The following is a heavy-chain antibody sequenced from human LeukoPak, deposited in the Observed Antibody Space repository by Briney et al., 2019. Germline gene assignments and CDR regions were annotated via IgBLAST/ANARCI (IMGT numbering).Heavy chain of an antibody. J-gene: IGHJ5*02. V-gene: IGHV3-11*04. Sequence: GGSLRLSCAASGFTFSDYCMSWIRQAPGKGLEWVSYISSSGSTIYYADSVKGRFTISRDNAKNSLYLQMNSLRAEDTAVYYCARVANTAMVPIFDPWGQGTLITVSS. CDR3: ARVANTAMVPIFDP. CDR2: ISSSGSTI. D-gene: IGHD5-18*01. CDR1: GFTFSDYC.